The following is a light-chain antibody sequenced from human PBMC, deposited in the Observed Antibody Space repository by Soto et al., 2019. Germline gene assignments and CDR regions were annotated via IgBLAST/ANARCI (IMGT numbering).Light chain of an antibody. J-gene: IGLJ2*01. CDR1: SSNIGNNI. V-gene: IGLV1-44*01. Sequence: QSVLTQPPSASGTPGQRVPISCSGSSSNIGNNIVAWFQKLPGTAPKLLIYRDDQRPSGVPDRFSGSKSGTSASLAISGLQSEDEADYYCAAWDDSLNGVEFGGGTKLTVL. CDR2: RDD. CDR3: AAWDDSLNGVE.